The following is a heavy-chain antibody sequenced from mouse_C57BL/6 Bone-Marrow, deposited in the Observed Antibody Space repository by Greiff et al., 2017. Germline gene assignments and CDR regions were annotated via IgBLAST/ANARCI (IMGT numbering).Heavy chain of an antibody. CDR2: INPSSGNT. Sequence: VQLQESGAELARPGASVKMSCKASGYTFTSYTMHWVKQRPGQGLEWIGYINPSSGNTNYNQKFKDKATLTADKSSSTAYMQRSSVTAVDYAGNNCARRNYGDYWGQGTTLTVSS. CDR1: GYTFTSYT. CDR3: ARRNYGDY. J-gene: IGHJ2*01. V-gene: IGHV1-4*01. D-gene: IGHD1-1*01.